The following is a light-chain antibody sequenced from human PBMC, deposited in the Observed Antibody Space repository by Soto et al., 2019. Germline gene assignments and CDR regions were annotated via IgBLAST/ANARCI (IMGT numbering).Light chain of an antibody. CDR3: SSYSSSSISYV. CDR2: EVT. V-gene: IGLV2-14*01. CDR1: SSDVGGYKY. J-gene: IGLJ1*01. Sequence: QSALTQPASVSGSPGQLITISCAGSSSDVGGYKYVSWYQQLPGNAPKLIIYEVTIRPSGVSNRFSGSKSGNTASLTISGLQAEDEADYYCSSYSSSSISYVFGTGTKVTVL.